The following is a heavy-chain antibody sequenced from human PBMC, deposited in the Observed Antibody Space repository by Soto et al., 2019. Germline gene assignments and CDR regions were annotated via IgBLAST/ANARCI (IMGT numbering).Heavy chain of an antibody. CDR3: ARDSEHYYDSSGYLDV. Sequence: RGSLRLSXAASGFTFSSYRMNWVRQAPGKGLEWVSSISSSSSYIYYADSVKGRFTISRDNAKNSLYLQMNSLRAEDTAVYYCARDSEHYYDSSGYLDVWGQGTTVTVSS. V-gene: IGHV3-21*01. J-gene: IGHJ6*02. CDR2: ISSSSSYI. CDR1: GFTFSSYR. D-gene: IGHD3-22*01.